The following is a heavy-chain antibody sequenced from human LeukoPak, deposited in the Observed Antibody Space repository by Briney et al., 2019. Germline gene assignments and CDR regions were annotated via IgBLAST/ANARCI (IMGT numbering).Heavy chain of an antibody. CDR3: ARDLPAVAGTVRGENYMDV. D-gene: IGHD6-19*01. V-gene: IGHV4-4*07. CDR2: IYTSGST. CDR1: GGSISSYY. Sequence: PSETLSLTCTVSGGSISSYYWSWIRHPAGKGLEWIGRIYTSGSTNYNPSLKSRVTMSVDTSKNQFSLKLSSVTAADTAVYYCARDLPAVAGTVRGENYMDVWGKGTTVTVSS. J-gene: IGHJ6*03.